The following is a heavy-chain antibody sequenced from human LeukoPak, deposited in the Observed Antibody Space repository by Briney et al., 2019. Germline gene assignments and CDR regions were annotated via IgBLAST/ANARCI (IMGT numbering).Heavy chain of an antibody. CDR3: ARGSGSYSLGY. D-gene: IGHD1-26*01. CDR1: GFTFSNYW. V-gene: IGHV3-74*01. CDR2: INSDVVNT. J-gene: IGHJ4*02. Sequence: RGSPRLSCAASGFTFSNYWMHWVRQAPGEWMVWVSRINSDVVNTSYTDSVKGRFTISRDNAKNTLNLQINSLRAEDTAVYYCARGSGSYSLGYWGQGTLVTVSS.